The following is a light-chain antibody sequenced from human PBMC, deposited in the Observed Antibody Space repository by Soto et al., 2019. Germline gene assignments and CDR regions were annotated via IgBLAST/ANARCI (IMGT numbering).Light chain of an antibody. CDR3: QQYESSPFT. Sequence: EIVLTQSPGTLSLSPGERATLSCRASQTISSSYLAWYQQKPGRAPRLLIYSASSRATGIPDRFSGSGSGTDFTLTISRLEPEDFAVYYCQQYESSPFTFGPGAKVDIK. V-gene: IGKV3-20*01. CDR1: QTISSSY. J-gene: IGKJ3*01. CDR2: SAS.